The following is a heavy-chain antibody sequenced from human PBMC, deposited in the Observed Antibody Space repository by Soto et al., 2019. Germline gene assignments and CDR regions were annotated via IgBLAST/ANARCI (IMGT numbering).Heavy chain of an antibody. CDR1: GGSISSYY. CDR2: IYYSGST. Sequence: QVQLQESGPGLVKPSETLSLTCTVSGGSISSYYWSWIRQPPGKGLEWIGYIYYSGSTNYNPSLKSRVTISVDTSKNQSSLELSSVTAADTAVYYCARERVGATGWYFDLWGRGTLVTVSS. CDR3: ARERVGATGWYFDL. V-gene: IGHV4-59*01. J-gene: IGHJ2*01. D-gene: IGHD1-26*01.